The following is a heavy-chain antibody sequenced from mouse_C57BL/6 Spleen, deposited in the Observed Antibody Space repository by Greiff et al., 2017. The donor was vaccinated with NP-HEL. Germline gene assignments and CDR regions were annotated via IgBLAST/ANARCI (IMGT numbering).Heavy chain of an antibody. CDR3: ARDWRFYFDY. V-gene: IGHV2-2*01. CDR2: IWSGGST. CDR1: GFSLTSYG. J-gene: IGHJ2*01. Sequence: VQLQQSGPGLVQPSQSLSITCTVSGFSLTSYGVHWVRQSPGKGLEWLGVIWSGGSTDYNAAFISRLSISKDNSKSQVFFKMNSLQADYTAIYYCARDWRFYFDYWGQGTTLTVSS.